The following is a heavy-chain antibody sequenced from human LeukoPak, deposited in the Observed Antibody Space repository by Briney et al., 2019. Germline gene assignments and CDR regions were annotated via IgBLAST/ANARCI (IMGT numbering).Heavy chain of an antibody. J-gene: IGHJ4*02. V-gene: IGHV3-21*01. D-gene: IGHD2-15*01. CDR2: ISDPHSGSET. CDR1: GFTFSSYT. CDR3: ARSGAPTPDY. Sequence: GGSLRLSCAASGFTFSSYTMNWVRQALGQGLEWVSTISDPHSGSETHYADSVKGRFTISRDNAKNTLNLQMNSLRAEDTALYYCARSGAPTPDYWGQGTLVIVSS.